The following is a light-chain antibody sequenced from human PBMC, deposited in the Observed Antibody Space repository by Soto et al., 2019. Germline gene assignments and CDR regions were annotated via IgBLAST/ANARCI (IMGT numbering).Light chain of an antibody. V-gene: IGLV3-21*04. CDR2: YDS. CDR1: NIGSKS. J-gene: IGLJ1*01. Sequence: SYELTQPPSVSVAPGKTARITCGGNNIGSKSVHWYQQKPGQAPVLVIYYDSDRPSGIPERFSGSNSGNTATLNISRVEAGDEADYYCQLWDRSSDHYVFGTGTKLTVL. CDR3: QLWDRSSDHYV.